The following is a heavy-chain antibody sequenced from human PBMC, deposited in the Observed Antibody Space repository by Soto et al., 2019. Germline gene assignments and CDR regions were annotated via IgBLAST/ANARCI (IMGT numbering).Heavy chain of an antibody. Sequence: ASVKVSCKAYGYTFTGYYMHWVRQAPGQGLEWMGWINPNSGGTNYAQKFQGRVTMTRDTSISTAYMELSRLRSDDTAVYYCARAPNQYSSSSGWFDPWGQGTLVTVSS. J-gene: IGHJ5*02. CDR2: INPNSGGT. V-gene: IGHV1-2*02. CDR3: ARAPNQYSSSSGWFDP. D-gene: IGHD6-6*01. CDR1: GYTFTGYY.